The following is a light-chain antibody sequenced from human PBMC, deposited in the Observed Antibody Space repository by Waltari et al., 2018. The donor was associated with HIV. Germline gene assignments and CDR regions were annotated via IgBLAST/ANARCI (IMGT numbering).Light chain of an antibody. Sequence: QSVLTQPPSVSGAPGQRVTISCTGSSSNIGAGYDVHWYQQLPGTAPKLLISGNSKRPSGVPDRCSGSKSGTSAAVAITGLQAEDEADYYCQSYDSSLSGWVFGGGTKLTVL. J-gene: IGLJ3*02. V-gene: IGLV1-40*01. CDR2: GNS. CDR3: QSYDSSLSGWV. CDR1: SSNIGAGYD.